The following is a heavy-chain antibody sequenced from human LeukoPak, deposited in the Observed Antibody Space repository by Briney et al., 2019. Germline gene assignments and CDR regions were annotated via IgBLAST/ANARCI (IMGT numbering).Heavy chain of an antibody. Sequence: GGSLRLSCAASGFTFSSYSMNWVRQAPGKGLEWVSSISSSSSYIYYADSVKGRFTISRDNAKNSLYLQMNSLRAEDTAVYYCARAPDYYYGMDVWGQGTTVTVSS. CDR1: GFTFSSYS. CDR3: ARAPDYYYGMDV. V-gene: IGHV3-21*01. CDR2: ISSSSSYI. J-gene: IGHJ6*02.